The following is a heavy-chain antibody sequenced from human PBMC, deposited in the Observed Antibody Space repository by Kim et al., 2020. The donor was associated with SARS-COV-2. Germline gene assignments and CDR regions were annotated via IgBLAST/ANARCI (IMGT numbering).Heavy chain of an antibody. D-gene: IGHD3-22*01. V-gene: IGHV3-43*01. Sequence: GGSLRLSCAASGFTFDDYTMHWVRQAPGKGLEWVSLISWDGGSTYYADSVKGRFTISRDNSKNSLYLQMNSLRTEDTALYYCARAYDSSGYWGVEIDYWGQGTLVTVSS. J-gene: IGHJ4*02. CDR2: ISWDGGST. CDR1: GFTFDDYT. CDR3: ARAYDSSGYWGVEIDY.